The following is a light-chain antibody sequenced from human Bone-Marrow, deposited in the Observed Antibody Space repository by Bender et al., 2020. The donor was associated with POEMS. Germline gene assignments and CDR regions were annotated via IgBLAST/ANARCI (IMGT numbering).Light chain of an antibody. CDR1: SSDIGSY. J-gene: IGLJ2*01. Sequence: QSTLTQPASVSASPGQSITISCIGTSSDIGSYVSWYQQHPGQAPKLLIYDVTKRPSGVSNRFSGSKSGNTASLTISGLQAEDEADYYCCSYAGTSTPVVFGGGTKLTVL. V-gene: IGLV2-23*02. CDR3: CSYAGTSTPVV. CDR2: DVT.